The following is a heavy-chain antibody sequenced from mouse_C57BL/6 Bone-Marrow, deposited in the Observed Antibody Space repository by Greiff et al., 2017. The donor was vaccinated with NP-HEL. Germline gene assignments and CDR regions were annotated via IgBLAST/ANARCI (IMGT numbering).Heavy chain of an antibody. CDR2: INPSSGYT. J-gene: IGHJ4*01. CDR3: AKDYYGSIRDYYAMDY. D-gene: IGHD1-1*01. V-gene: IGHV1-4*01. CDR1: GYTFTSYT. Sequence: VQVVESGAELARPGASVKMSCKASGYTFTSYTMHWVKQRPGQGLEWIGYINPSSGYTKYNQKFKDKATLTADKSSSTAYMQLSSLTSEDSAVYYCAKDYYGSIRDYYAMDYWGQGTSVTVSS.